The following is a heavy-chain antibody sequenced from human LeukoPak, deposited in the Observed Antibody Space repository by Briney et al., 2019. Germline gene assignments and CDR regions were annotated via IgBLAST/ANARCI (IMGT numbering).Heavy chain of an antibody. D-gene: IGHD3-10*01. CDR1: GGSISSSSYY. Sequence: SETLSLTCTVSGGSISSSSYYWGWIRQPPGKGLEWIGSIYYSGSTYYNPSLKSRVTISVDTSKNQFSLKLSSVTAADTAVYYCARDAKYYYGSRTYFFFEYWGQGTLLTVSS. CDR3: ARDAKYYYGSRTYFFFEY. V-gene: IGHV4-39*07. CDR2: IYYSGST. J-gene: IGHJ4*02.